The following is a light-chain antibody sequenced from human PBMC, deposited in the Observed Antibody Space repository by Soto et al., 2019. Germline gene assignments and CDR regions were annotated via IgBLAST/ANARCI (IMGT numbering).Light chain of an antibody. CDR2: DAS. J-gene: IGKJ5*01. CDR3: QRYDSLPPT. CDR1: RDIGEY. V-gene: IGKV1-33*01. Sequence: DIQMTQSPSSLSASVGDRVTITCQASRDIGEYLNWFQEKPGKAPKLLIYDASNLQTGVPSRFSGSGSGTDFTFTISSLQPEDFATYYCQRYDSLPPTFGQGTRLEIK.